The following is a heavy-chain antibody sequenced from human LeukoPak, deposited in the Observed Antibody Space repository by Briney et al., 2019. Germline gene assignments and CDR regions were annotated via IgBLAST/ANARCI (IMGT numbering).Heavy chain of an antibody. CDR3: ARGYYYFDY. CDR1: GYIFSDYW. Sequence: GESLKISCKGSGYIFSDYWIAWVRPVPGKGLEWMGIIYPGDSDTRDSPSFQGQVTISADKSISTAYLQWSSLKASDTAMYYCARGYYYFDYWGQGTLVTVSS. J-gene: IGHJ4*02. CDR2: IYPGDSDT. D-gene: IGHD5-18*01. V-gene: IGHV5-51*01.